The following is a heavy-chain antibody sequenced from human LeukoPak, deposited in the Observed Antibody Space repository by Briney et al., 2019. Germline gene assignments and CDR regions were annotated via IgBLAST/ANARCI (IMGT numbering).Heavy chain of an antibody. CDR3: AKVKGDSSGYYYWYYYYGMDV. J-gene: IGHJ6*02. Sequence: QSGGSLRLSCAASGFTFSSYAMSWVRQAPGKGLEWVSAISGSGGSTYYADSVKGRFTISRDNSKNTLYLQMNSLRAEDTAVYYCAKVKGDSSGYYYWYYYYGMDVWGQGTTVTVSS. D-gene: IGHD3-22*01. CDR2: ISGSGGST. CDR1: GFTFSSYA. V-gene: IGHV3-23*01.